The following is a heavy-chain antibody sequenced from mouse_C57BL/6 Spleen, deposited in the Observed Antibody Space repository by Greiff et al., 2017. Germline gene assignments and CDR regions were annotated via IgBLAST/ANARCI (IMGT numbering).Heavy chain of an antibody. CDR2: IWSGGST. CDR1: GFSLTSYG. J-gene: IGHJ4*01. V-gene: IGHV2-4*01. D-gene: IGHD1-1*01. CDR3: AKNPFITTVVASYYAMDY. Sequence: QVQLQQSGPGLVQPSQSLSITCTVSGFSLTSYGVHWVRQPPGKGLEWLGVIWSGGSTDYNAAFISRLSISKDNSKSQVFFKMNSLQADDTAIYYCAKNPFITTVVASYYAMDYWGQGTSVTVSS.